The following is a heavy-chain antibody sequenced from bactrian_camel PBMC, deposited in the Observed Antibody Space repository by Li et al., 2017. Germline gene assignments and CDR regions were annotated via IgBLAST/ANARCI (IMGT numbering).Heavy chain of an antibody. CDR1: TDGATRPC. V-gene: IGHV3S1*01. CDR2: INSGGGST. D-gene: IGHD4*01. Sequence: HVQLVESGGGSVQPGGSLKLSCTVSTDGATRPCMAWFRQYPGKGLEWVSAINSGGGSTYYADSVKGRFTISRDNAKNTLYLQMNSLKLEDTARYYCASSGGLRAHSASPSGTQVTV. J-gene: IGHJ4*01.